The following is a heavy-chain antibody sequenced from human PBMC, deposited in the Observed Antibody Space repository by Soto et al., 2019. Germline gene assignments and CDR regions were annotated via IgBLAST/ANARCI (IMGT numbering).Heavy chain of an antibody. J-gene: IGHJ4*02. CDR3: ARKIYDYDTGPNFEYYFDS. V-gene: IGHV5-10-1*01. Sequence: LVASLTISCKGSGYSFTSYWISWVRQMPGKGLEWMGRIDPSDSYTNYSPSFRGDGTIAATKSITTVFLQWSSLRASDTAMYYCARKIYDYDTGPNFEYYFDSWGQGTPVTVSS. CDR2: IDPSDSYT. D-gene: IGHD3-22*01. CDR1: GYSFTSYW.